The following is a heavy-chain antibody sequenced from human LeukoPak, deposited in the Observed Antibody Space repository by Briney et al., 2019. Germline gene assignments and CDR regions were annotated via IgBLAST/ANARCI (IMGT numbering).Heavy chain of an antibody. CDR1: GFTFSNYA. D-gene: IGHD6-13*01. J-gene: IGHJ4*02. Sequence: GGSLRLSCAASGFTFSNYAMHWVRQAPGKGLEWVAVIYSGGSTYYADSVKGRFTISRDNSKNTLYLQMNSLRAEDTAVYYCARDHHSSSWYGLDYWGQGTLVTVSS. V-gene: IGHV3-NL1*01. CDR3: ARDHHSSSWYGLDY. CDR2: IYSGGST.